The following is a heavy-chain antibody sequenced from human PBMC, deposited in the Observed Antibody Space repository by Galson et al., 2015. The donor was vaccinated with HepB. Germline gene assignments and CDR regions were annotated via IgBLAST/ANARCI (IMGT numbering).Heavy chain of an antibody. J-gene: IGHJ6*03. Sequence: SEPLSLTCTVSGGSISSSSYYWGWIRQPPGKGLEWIGSIYYSGSTYYNPSLKSRVTISVDTSKNQFSLKLSSVTAADTAVYYCARDQEVVRRSYYYYYMDVWGKGTTVTVSS. CDR3: ARDQEVVRRSYYYYYMDV. CDR1: GGSISSSSYY. V-gene: IGHV4-39*07. D-gene: IGHD2-21*01. CDR2: IYYSGST.